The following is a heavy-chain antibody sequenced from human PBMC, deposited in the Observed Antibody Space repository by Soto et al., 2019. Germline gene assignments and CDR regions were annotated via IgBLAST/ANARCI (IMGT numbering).Heavy chain of an antibody. Sequence: EVQLVESGGGLVKPGGSLRLSCAASGITFSNAWMNWVRQTPGKGLEWVGRIRSRTDGGTTDYAAPVKGRFTISRDDSKNTLYLQMNSLKTEDTAVYYCSTEAYNGGWFLLDYWGQGTLVTVSS. CDR1: GITFSNAW. J-gene: IGHJ4*02. CDR3: STEAYNGGWFLLDY. D-gene: IGHD6-19*01. V-gene: IGHV3-15*07. CDR2: IRSRTDGGTT.